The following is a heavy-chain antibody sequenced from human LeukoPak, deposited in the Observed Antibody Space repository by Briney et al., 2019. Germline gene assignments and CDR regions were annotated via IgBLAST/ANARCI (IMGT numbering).Heavy chain of an antibody. J-gene: IGHJ4*02. V-gene: IGHV3-23*01. CDR3: ARGPMPFITMVRGANDY. Sequence: GGSLRLSCAASGFTFSSYAMSWVRQAPGKGLEWVSAISGSGGSTYYADSVKGRFTISRDNAKNSLYLQMNSLRAEDTAVYYCARGPMPFITMVRGANDYWGQGTLVTVSS. CDR2: ISGSGGST. CDR1: GFTFSSYA. D-gene: IGHD3-10*01.